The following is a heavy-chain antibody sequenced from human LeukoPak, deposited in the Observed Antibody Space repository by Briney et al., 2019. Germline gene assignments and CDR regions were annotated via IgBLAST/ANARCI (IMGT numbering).Heavy chain of an antibody. D-gene: IGHD3-3*01. V-gene: IGHV4-39*07. J-gene: IGHJ4*02. CDR1: SGSISSSSYY. CDR2: IYYSGST. CDR3: TLWSGYYPIDY. Sequence: SETLSLTCTVSSGSISSSSYYWGWIRQPPGKGLEWIGSIYYSGSTYYNPSLKSRVTISVDTSKNQFSLKLSSVTAADTAVYYCTLWSGYYPIDYWGQGTLVTVSS.